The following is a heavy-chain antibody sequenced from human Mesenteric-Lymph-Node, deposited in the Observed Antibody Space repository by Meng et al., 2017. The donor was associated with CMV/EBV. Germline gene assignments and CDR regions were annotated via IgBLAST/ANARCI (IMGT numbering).Heavy chain of an antibody. D-gene: IGHD1-26*01. CDR3: ARSSSGSPDY. V-gene: IGHV3-30-3*01. CDR2: ISYDGSNK. J-gene: IGHJ4*02. Sequence: GESLKISCAASGFTFDDYAMHWVRQVPGKGLEWVAVISYDGSNKYYADSVKGRFTISRDNSKNTLYLQMNSLRAEDTAVYYCARSSSGSPDYWGQGTLVTVSS. CDR1: GFTFDDYA.